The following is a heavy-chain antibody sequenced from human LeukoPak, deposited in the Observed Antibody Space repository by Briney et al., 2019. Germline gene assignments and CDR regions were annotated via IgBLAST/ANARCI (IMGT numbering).Heavy chain of an antibody. V-gene: IGHV3-66*02. CDR1: GFTVSSTY. J-gene: IGHJ4*02. CDR3: ARDSNYDF. Sequence: PGGSLRLSCAVSGFTVSSTYMSWVRQAPGKGLQWVSVIYSGGSTFYADSVKGRFTISRDNSKNTLSLQMNSLRAEDTAVYYCARDSNYDFWGQGTLVTVSS. D-gene: IGHD6-13*01. CDR2: IYSGGST.